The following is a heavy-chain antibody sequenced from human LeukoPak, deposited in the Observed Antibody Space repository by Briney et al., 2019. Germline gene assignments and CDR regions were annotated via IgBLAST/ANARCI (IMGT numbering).Heavy chain of an antibody. D-gene: IGHD1-26*01. J-gene: IGHJ4*02. V-gene: IGHV4-34*01. CDR1: GESFTGYY. CDR3: ARHDGREGAGDY. Sequence: SETLSLTCVLYGESFTGYYGSWIRQSPEKGLEWIGEISHSSITQYNAALKSRVTISLDRSNNQFSLRLASVTAADTAVYYCARHDGREGAGDYWGQGTLVTVSS. CDR2: ISHSSIT.